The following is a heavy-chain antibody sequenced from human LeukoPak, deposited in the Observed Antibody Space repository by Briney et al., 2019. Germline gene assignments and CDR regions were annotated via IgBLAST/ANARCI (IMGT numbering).Heavy chain of an antibody. Sequence: ASVKVSCKVSGYTLTELSMHWVRQAPGKGLEWMGGFDPEDGETIYAQKFQGRVTMTEDTSTDTAYMELSSLRSEDTAVYYCATLIPTYYYDSSGFDYWSQGTLVTVSS. V-gene: IGHV1-24*01. CDR3: ATLIPTYYYDSSGFDY. CDR2: FDPEDGET. CDR1: GYTLTELS. J-gene: IGHJ4*02. D-gene: IGHD3-22*01.